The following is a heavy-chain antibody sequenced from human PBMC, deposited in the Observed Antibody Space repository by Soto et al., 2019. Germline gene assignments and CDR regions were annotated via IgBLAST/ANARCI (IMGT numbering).Heavy chain of an antibody. CDR2: ISSTTNYI. CDR1: GFTFTRYS. CDR3: ARESEDLTSNFDY. J-gene: IGHJ4*02. V-gene: IGHV3-21*01. Sequence: PGGALRLSCAASGFTFTRYSMNWVRQAPGKGLEWVSSISSTTNYIYYADSMKGRFTVSRDNAKNSVYLEMNSLSAADTAVYYCARESEDLTSNFDYWGQGTLVTVSS.